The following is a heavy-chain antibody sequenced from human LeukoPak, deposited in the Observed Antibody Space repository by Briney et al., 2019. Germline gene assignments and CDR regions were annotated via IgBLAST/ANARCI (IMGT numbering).Heavy chain of an antibody. CDR1: GFTFSSYW. D-gene: IGHD6-19*01. CDR2: IKQDGSEK. V-gene: IGHV3-7*01. J-gene: IGHJ4*02. CDR3: ARIKSSGLYKY. Sequence: PGGSLRLSCAASGFTFSSYWMSWVRQAPGKGLEWVANIKQDGSEKYYVDSVKGRFTISRDKAKNSLYLQMNSLRAEDTAVYYCARIKSSGLYKYWGQGTLVTVSS.